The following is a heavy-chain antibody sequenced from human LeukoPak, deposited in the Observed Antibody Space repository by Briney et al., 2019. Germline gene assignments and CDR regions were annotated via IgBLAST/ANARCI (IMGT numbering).Heavy chain of an antibody. CDR2: ISGSGGST. CDR3: AKRSSSSWNYYGMDV. D-gene: IGHD6-13*01. CDR1: GFTFSSYA. V-gene: IGHV3-23*01. J-gene: IGHJ6*02. Sequence: GGSLRLSCAASGFTFSSYAMSWVRQAPGKGLEWVSAISGSGGSTYYADSVKGRFTISRDNSKSTLYLQMNSLRAEDTAVYYCAKRSSSSWNYYGMDVWGQGTTVTVSS.